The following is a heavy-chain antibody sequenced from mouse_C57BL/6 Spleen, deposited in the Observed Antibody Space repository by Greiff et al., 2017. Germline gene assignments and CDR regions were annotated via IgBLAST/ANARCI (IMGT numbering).Heavy chain of an antibody. J-gene: IGHJ3*01. CDR2: ISDRGSYT. CDR3: AREHYGSSWGFAY. V-gene: IGHV5-4*01. Sequence: EVQVVESGGGLVKPGGSLKLSCAASGFTFSSYAMSWVRQTPEKRLEWVATISDRGSYTYYPDNVKGRFTISRDNAKNHLYLQMSHLKSEDTAMYYCAREHYGSSWGFAYWGQGTLVTVSA. D-gene: IGHD1-1*01. CDR1: GFTFSSYA.